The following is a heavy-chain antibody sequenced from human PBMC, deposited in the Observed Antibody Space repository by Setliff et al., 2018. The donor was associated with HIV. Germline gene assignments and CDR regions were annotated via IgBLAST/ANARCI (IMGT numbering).Heavy chain of an antibody. J-gene: IGHJ6*03. Sequence: SETLSLTCTVSGGSMSPYYWSWIRQGDGIGLEWIGRIYGSGSTIYNPSLRSRVTMSVDTSRTQFSLKLRSVTAADTAVYYCARVGASGVPSTMDYYYYMDVWGKGTTVTVSS. CDR3: ARVGASGVPSTMDYYYYMDV. CDR1: GGSMSPYY. V-gene: IGHV4-4*07. CDR2: IYGSGST. D-gene: IGHD3-10*01.